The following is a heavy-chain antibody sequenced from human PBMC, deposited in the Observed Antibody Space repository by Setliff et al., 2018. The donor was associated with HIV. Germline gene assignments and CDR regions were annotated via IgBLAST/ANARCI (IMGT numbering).Heavy chain of an antibody. CDR3: ARHRDPPGTRWIFYYYYMDL. V-gene: IGHV4-39*01. Sequence: ETLSLTCTVSGDSISSSAYYWGWIRQPPGKGLEWIGSMHNSGSTYYNPSLSSRLTISVDTSKSHVSLRLSSVTAADTGVYYCARHRDPPGTRWIFYYYYMDLWGEGTTVTVSS. CDR1: GDSISSSAYY. J-gene: IGHJ6*03. CDR2: MHNSGST. D-gene: IGHD5-12*01.